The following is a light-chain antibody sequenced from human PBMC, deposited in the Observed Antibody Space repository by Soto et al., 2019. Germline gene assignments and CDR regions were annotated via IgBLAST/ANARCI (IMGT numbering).Light chain of an antibody. CDR2: DAS. J-gene: IGKJ5*01. V-gene: IGKV3-11*01. Sequence: EIVITHSPSTLSVSPGERATLSCRPSQSVSSNLGWYQQKPGQAPRLLIYDASNRATGIPARFSGSGSGTDFTLTISSLEPEDFAVYYCQQRSNWPPITFGQGTRLEIK. CDR3: QQRSNWPPIT. CDR1: QSVSSN.